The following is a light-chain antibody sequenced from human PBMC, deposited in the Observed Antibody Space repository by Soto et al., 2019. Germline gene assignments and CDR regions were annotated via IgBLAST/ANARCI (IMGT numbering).Light chain of an antibody. V-gene: IGKV3D-15*01. CDR2: AAS. CDR3: QQYDTSPRT. J-gene: IGKJ1*01. Sequence: EIVMTQSPATLSVSPGERATLSCRASQSVSSNLAWYQQKPGQAPRILIYAASTRATGIPDRFSGSGSGTDYSLTISRLEPEDFAVYYCQQYDTSPRTFGQGTKVDIK. CDR1: QSVSSN.